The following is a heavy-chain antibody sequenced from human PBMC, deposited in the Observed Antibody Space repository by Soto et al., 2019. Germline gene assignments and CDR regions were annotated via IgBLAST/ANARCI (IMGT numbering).Heavy chain of an antibody. V-gene: IGHV1-69*01. Sequence: QVELVQSGAEVKKPGSSVKVSCKASGGNFITFAIRWARQAPGQGLEWMGEIIPISSTTKSAHKFQDRVTISADGSSSTVHMELRSLKSEDTAMYFCAKQLGIDPFGSYGLDVWGQGTTVTVSS. CDR3: AKQLGIDPFGSYGLDV. CDR1: GGNFITFA. CDR2: IIPISSTT. D-gene: IGHD7-27*01. J-gene: IGHJ6*02.